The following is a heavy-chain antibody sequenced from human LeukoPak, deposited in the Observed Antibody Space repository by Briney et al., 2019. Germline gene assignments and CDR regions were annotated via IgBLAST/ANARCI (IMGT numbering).Heavy chain of an antibody. CDR3: ARHLGYYDSSGYYYLHDAFDI. Sequence: SETLSLTCTVSGGSISSYYWSWIRQPPGKGLGWIGYIYYSGSTNYNPSLKSRVTISVDTSKNQFSLKLSSVTAADTAVYYCARHLGYYDSSGYYYLHDAFDIWGQGTMVTVSS. D-gene: IGHD3-22*01. CDR2: IYYSGST. J-gene: IGHJ3*02. CDR1: GGSISSYY. V-gene: IGHV4-59*08.